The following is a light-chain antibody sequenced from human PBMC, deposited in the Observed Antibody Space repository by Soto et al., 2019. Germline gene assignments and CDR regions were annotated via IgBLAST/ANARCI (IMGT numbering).Light chain of an antibody. J-gene: IGKJ5*01. V-gene: IGKV3-15*01. Sequence: EIVMTQSPATLSVSPGEGATLSCRASQNVGRKLVWYQQKAGQAPRPLIFDASTRATGIPARFSGSGSGTEFTLTISRLEPEDFAVYYCQQYDKWFSITFGQGTRLEIK. CDR2: DAS. CDR3: QQYDKWFSIT. CDR1: QNVGRK.